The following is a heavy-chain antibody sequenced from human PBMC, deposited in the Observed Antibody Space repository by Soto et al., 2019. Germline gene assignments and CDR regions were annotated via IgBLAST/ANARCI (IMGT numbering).Heavy chain of an antibody. V-gene: IGHV3-30*03. J-gene: IGHJ4*02. CDR2: ISFDGDK. CDR1: GFDFSNSG. D-gene: IGHD2-8*02. CDR3: ARDYARGWCQF. Sequence: GGSLRLSCTASGFDFSNSGIQWVRQTPGKGLEWVALISFDGDKYYVDSVKGRFTISRDNPTNTVYLQMNRLRPEDTGVYYCARDYARGWCQFWGQGTLVTVSS.